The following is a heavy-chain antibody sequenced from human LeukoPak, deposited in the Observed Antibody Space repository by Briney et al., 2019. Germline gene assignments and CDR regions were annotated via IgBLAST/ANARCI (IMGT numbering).Heavy chain of an antibody. V-gene: IGHV3-74*01. CDR1: GLTFSTYW. D-gene: IGHD2-2*01. J-gene: IGHJ4*02. CDR3: VRGCSSTSCYPFDC. CDR2: INYDGST. Sequence: GGSRSLSCAAPGLTFSTYWRHCFRQAPGKGLVWFSRINYDGSTNYADSVKGRFTISRDNARNTLYMQMNSLRAEDTAVYYCVRGCSSTSCYPFDCWGQGTLVTVSS.